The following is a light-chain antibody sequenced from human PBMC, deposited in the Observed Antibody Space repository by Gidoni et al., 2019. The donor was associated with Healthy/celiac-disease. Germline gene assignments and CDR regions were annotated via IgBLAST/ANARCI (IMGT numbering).Light chain of an antibody. CDR2: AAS. V-gene: IGKV1-8*01. Sequence: AIRMTQSPSSFSASTGDRVTITCRASQGISSYLAWYQQKPGKAPKPLIYAASTLQSGVPSRFSGSGSGTDFTLTISCLQSEDFATYYCQQYYSYGTFGQGTKVEIK. CDR3: QQYYSYGT. J-gene: IGKJ1*01. CDR1: QGISSY.